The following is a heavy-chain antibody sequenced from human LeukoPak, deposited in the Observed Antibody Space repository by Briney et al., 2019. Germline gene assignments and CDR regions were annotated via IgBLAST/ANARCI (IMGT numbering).Heavy chain of an antibody. CDR1: GFTFSSYG. D-gene: IGHD2-21*02. V-gene: IGHV3-30*18. CDR3: AKDGGDYDYYDGMDV. CDR2: ISYDGSNK. Sequence: GGSLRLSCAASGFTFSSYGMHWVRQAPGKGLEWVAVISYDGSNKYYADSVKGRFTISRDNSKNTLYLQMNSLRAEDTAVYYCAKDGGDYDYYDGMDVWGQGTTVTVSS. J-gene: IGHJ6*02.